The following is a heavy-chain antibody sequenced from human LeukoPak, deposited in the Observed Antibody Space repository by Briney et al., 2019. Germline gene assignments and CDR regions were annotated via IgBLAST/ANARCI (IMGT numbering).Heavy chain of an antibody. Sequence: GGSLRLSCAASGFTFSSYAMHWVRQGPGKGLGWVAVMAHDGSNIYYAGSVLGRFAISRDNSKDTLHLQMNGLRLEDTAVYYCARASDRMYDEFWEGYFSSFDFWGQGTLVTVSS. J-gene: IGHJ4*02. D-gene: IGHD3-3*01. CDR3: ARASDRMYDEFWEGYFSSFDF. CDR2: MAHDGSNI. CDR1: GFTFSSYA. V-gene: IGHV3-30*09.